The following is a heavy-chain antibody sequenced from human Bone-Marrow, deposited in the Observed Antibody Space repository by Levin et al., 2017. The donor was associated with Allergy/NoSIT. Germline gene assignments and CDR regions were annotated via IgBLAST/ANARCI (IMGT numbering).Heavy chain of an antibody. V-gene: IGHV3-30-3*01. CDR1: GFTFSSYA. CDR3: ARDGRRWLQSLYYFDY. J-gene: IGHJ4*02. CDR2: ISYDGSNK. D-gene: IGHD5-24*01. Sequence: GGSLRLSCAASGFTFSSYAMHWVRQAPGKGLEWVAVISYDGSNKYYADSVKGRFTISRDNSKNTLYLQMNSLRAEDTAVYYCARDGRRWLQSLYYFDYWGQGTLVTVSS.